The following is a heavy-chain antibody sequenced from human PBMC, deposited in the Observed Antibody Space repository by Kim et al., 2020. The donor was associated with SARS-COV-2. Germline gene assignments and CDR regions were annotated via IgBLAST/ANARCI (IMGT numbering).Heavy chain of an antibody. J-gene: IGHJ5*02. CDR3: ARLGIGITMVRGAYNWFDP. CDR1: GGSISSSSYY. D-gene: IGHD3-10*01. Sequence: SETLSLTCTVSGGSISSSSYYWGWIRQPPGKGLEWIGSIYYSGSTYYNPSLKSRVTISVDTSKNQFSLKLSSVTAADTAVYYCARLGIGITMVRGAYNWFDPWGQGTLVTVSS. V-gene: IGHV4-39*01. CDR2: IYYSGST.